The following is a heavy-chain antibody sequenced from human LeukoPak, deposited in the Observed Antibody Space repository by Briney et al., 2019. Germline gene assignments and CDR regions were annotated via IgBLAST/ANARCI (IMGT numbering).Heavy chain of an antibody. CDR3: ARAAVVVSAPDAFDI. D-gene: IGHD2-21*01. CDR2: TYYSGST. Sequence: SETLSLTCTVSGGSISSSSYYWGWIRQPPGKGLEWIGSTYYSGSTYYNPSLKSRVTISVDTSKNQFSLKLSSVTAADTAVYYCARAAVVVSAPDAFDIWGQGTMVTVSS. J-gene: IGHJ3*02. V-gene: IGHV4-39*07. CDR1: GGSISSSSYY.